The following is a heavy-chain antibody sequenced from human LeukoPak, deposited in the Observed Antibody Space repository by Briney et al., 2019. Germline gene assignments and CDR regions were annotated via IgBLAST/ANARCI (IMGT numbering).Heavy chain of an antibody. J-gene: IGHJ4*02. CDR2: IYYSGST. CDR1: GGSISSGGYY. D-gene: IGHD3-22*01. Sequence: PSQTLSLTCTVSGGSISSGGYYWSWIRQHPGKGLEWIGYIYYSGSTYYNPSLKSRVTISVDTSKNQFSLKLSSVTAADTAVYYCARSLYDSSGYRARPRYYFDYWGQGTLVTVSS. V-gene: IGHV4-31*03. CDR3: ARSLYDSSGYRARPRYYFDY.